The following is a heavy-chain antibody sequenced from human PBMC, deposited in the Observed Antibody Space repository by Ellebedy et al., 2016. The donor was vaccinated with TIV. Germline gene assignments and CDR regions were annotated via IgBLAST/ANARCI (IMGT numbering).Heavy chain of an antibody. D-gene: IGHD5-24*01. J-gene: IGHJ4*02. CDR1: GYSISSGYY. V-gene: IGHV4-38-2*02. CDR2: IYHSGST. Sequence: MPSETLSLTCTVSGYSISSGYYWGWIRQPPGKGLEWIGSIYHSGSTYYNPSLKSRVTISVDTSKNQFSLKLSSVTAADTAVYYCAIGPLADGYTLYFDYWGQGTLVTVSS. CDR3: AIGPLADGYTLYFDY.